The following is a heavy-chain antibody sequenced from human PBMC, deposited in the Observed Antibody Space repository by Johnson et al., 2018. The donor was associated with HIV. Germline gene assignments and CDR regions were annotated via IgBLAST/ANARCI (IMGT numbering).Heavy chain of an antibody. CDR1: GFDFSSVT. CDR2: VRSDGSNE. CDR3: AKEASRAARPNAFDI. V-gene: IGHV3-30*02. J-gene: IGHJ3*02. Sequence: VQLVESGGGVVQPGGSLRLSCAASGFDFSSVTMYWVRQPPGKGLEWVAFVRSDGSNEYYEDSVEGRFTISRDNSKNTLYLQMNSRRAEDTAVYYCAKEASRAARPNAFDIWGQGTMVTVSS. D-gene: IGHD6-6*01.